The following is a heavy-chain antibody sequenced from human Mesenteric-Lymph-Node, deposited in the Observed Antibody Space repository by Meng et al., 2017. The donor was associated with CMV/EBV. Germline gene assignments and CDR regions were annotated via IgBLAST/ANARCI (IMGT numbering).Heavy chain of an antibody. V-gene: IGHV3-30*02. CDR1: GFTFSSYG. J-gene: IGHJ4*02. Sequence: GESLKISCAASGFTFSSYGMHWVRQAPGKGLEWVAFIRYDGSNKYYADSVKGRFTISRDNSKNTLYLQMNSLRAEDTAVYYCAKVGIVLMVYATYFDYWGQGTLVTVSS. D-gene: IGHD2-8*01. CDR3: AKVGIVLMVYATYFDY. CDR2: IRYDGSNK.